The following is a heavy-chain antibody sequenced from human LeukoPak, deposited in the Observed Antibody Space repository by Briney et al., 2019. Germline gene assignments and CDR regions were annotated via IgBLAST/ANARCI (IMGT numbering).Heavy chain of an antibody. V-gene: IGHV3-7*05. D-gene: IGHD1-26*01. CDR3: ARGTGYSVFDI. CDR2: IKPDGTEQ. J-gene: IGHJ3*02. Sequence: PGGSLRLSCVASAFTFRTYWMSWVRQAPGKGLEWVAMIKPDGTEQYYVDSVKGLFTISRDNAKNSLYLQMTSLRTEDTAVYYCARGTGYSVFDIWGQGTMVTVSS. CDR1: AFTFRTYW.